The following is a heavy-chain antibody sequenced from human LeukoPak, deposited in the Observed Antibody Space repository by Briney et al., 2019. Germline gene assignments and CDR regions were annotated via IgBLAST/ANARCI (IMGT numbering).Heavy chain of an antibody. D-gene: IGHD6-13*01. Sequence: SETLSLTCAVYGGSFSGYYWSWIRQPPGKGLEWIGEINHSGSTNYNPSLKSRVTISVDTSKNQFSLKLSSVTAADTAVYYCARDISSDSSSWYGEKYYFDYWGQGTLVTVSS. J-gene: IGHJ4*02. CDR3: ARDISSDSSSWYGEKYYFDY. CDR1: GGSFSGYY. V-gene: IGHV4-34*01. CDR2: INHSGST.